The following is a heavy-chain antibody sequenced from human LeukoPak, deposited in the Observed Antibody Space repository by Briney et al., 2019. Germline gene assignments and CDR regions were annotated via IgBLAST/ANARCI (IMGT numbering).Heavy chain of an antibody. D-gene: IGHD3-22*01. CDR1: GFTFSSYS. J-gene: IGHJ4*02. V-gene: IGHV3-21*01. CDR2: ISSSSSYI. CDR3: ARDSSGLDFDY. Sequence: GGSLRLSCAASGFTFSSYSMNWVRQAPGKGLEWVSSISSSSSYIYYADSVKGRFTISRDNAKNSLYLQMNSLRAEDTAVCYCARDSSGLDFDYWGQGALVTVSS.